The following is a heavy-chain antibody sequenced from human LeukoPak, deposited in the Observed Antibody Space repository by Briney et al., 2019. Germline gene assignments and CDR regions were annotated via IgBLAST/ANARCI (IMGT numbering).Heavy chain of an antibody. Sequence: PSQTLSLTCTVSGGSISSGGYYWSWIRQHPGKGLEWIGYIYYSGSTYYNPSLKSRVTISVDTSKNQFSLKLSSVTAADTAVNYCARETYYYDSSGYYYVGWFDPWGQGTLVTVSS. V-gene: IGHV4-31*03. CDR2: IYYSGST. CDR1: GGSISSGGYY. CDR3: ARETYYYDSSGYYYVGWFDP. J-gene: IGHJ5*02. D-gene: IGHD3-22*01.